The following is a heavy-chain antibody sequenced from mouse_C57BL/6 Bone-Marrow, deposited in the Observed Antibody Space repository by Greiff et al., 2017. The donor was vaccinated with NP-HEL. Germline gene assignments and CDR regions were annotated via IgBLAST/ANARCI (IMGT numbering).Heavy chain of an antibody. V-gene: IGHV1-55*01. Sequence: QVQLQQPGAELVKPGASVKMSCKASGYTFTSYWITWVKQRPGQGLEWIGDIYPGSGSTNYNEKFKSKATLTVDTSSSTAYMQLSSLTSEDSAVYYCARYNFYYGSSYGYFDVWGTGTTVTVSS. CDR3: ARYNFYYGSSYGYFDV. CDR1: GYTFTSYW. D-gene: IGHD1-1*01. CDR2: IYPGSGST. J-gene: IGHJ1*03.